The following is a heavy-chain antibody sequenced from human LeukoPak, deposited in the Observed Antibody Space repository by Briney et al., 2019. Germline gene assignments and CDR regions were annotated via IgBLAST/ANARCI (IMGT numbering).Heavy chain of an antibody. D-gene: IGHD3-3*01. Sequence: SSETLSLTCAVYGGSFSGYYWSWIRQPPGKGLEWIGEINHSGSTNYNPSLKSRVTISVDTSKNQFSLKLSPVTAADTAVYYCARVRLRFLEWFDYWGQGTLVTVSS. CDR2: INHSGST. V-gene: IGHV4-34*01. J-gene: IGHJ4*02. CDR3: ARVRLRFLEWFDY. CDR1: GGSFSGYY.